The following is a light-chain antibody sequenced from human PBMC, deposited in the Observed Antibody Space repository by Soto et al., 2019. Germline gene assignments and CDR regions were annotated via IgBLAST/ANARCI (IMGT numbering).Light chain of an antibody. Sequence: EIVMTQSPATLSVSPGERATLSCRASQSVSRNLAWYQQKPGQPPSLLIYDASTRATGVPARFGGSGSGTEFTLTISGLQSEDFAVYYCQQYGDWPPYTFGQGTKVEI. J-gene: IGKJ2*01. CDR3: QQYGDWPPYT. CDR1: QSVSRN. V-gene: IGKV3-15*01. CDR2: DAS.